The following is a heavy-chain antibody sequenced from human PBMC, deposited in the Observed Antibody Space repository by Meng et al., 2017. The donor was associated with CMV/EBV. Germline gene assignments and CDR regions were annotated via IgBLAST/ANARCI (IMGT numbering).Heavy chain of an antibody. Sequence: GESLKISCAASGFSFNYYGMHWVRQAPGKGLEWVAFIRYDGSNKYYADSVKGRFTISRDNSKNTLYLQINSLRAEDTAVYYCAKDWSVGSEDFDCWGQGTLVTVSS. V-gene: IGHV3-30*02. D-gene: IGHD3-3*01. CDR2: IRYDGSNK. CDR3: AKDWSVGSEDFDC. CDR1: GFSFNYYG. J-gene: IGHJ4*02.